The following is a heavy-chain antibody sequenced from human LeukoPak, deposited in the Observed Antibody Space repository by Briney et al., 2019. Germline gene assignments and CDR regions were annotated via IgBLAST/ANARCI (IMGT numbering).Heavy chain of an antibody. CDR3: ARDHESGYYIH. CDR2: IRRDGGAA. Sequence: QAGGSLRLSCRASGFTFRDYWMTWVRRARGGGLEWVANIRRDGGAAYYGNCVKGRFTISRDNAENSLFLQMNSLRVEDTAVYYCARDHESGYYIHWGQGTLVTVSA. V-gene: IGHV3-7*01. CDR1: GFTFRDYW. J-gene: IGHJ4*02. D-gene: IGHD3-22*01.